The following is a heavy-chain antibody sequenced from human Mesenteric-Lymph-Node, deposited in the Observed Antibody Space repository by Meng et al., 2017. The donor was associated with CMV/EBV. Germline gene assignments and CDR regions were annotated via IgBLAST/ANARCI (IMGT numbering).Heavy chain of an antibody. CDR3: AKDSARYSGDMHY. J-gene: IGHJ4*02. V-gene: IGHV3-30*04. CDR1: GGTFSSYA. Sequence: ASGGTFSSYAISWVRQAPGKGLEWVAVISYDGSNKFYADSVKGRFTISRDHSKSTLYLQMNSLRAEDTAVYYCAKDSARYSGDMHYWGQGTLVTVSS. CDR2: ISYDGSNK. D-gene: IGHD2-21*02.